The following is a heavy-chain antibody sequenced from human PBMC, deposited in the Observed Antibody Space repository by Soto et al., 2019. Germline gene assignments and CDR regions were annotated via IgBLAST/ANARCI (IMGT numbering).Heavy chain of an antibody. CDR1: GGSISSGGYS. V-gene: IGHV4-30-2*01. CDR2: IYHSGST. J-gene: IGHJ4*02. Sequence: QLQLQESGSGLVKPSQTLSLTCAVSGGSISSGGYSWSWIRQPPGKGLEWIGYIYHSGSTYYNPSRKSRVTISADTSKTPFSLKPSSVTAAATAVYYCASGAPVVTDYWGQGTLVTVSS. D-gene: IGHD3-22*01. CDR3: ASGAPVVTDY.